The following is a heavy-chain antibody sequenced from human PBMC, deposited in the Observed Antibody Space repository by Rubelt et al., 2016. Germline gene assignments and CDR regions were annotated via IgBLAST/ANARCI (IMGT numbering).Heavy chain of an antibody. CDR1: EFTFSTYA. V-gene: IGHV3-23*01. J-gene: IGHJ4*02. CDR3: AKSPDSFYFGSGSYFDY. Sequence: GSGGGLVQPGGSLRLSCVPSEFTFSTYAMNWVRQAPGKGLEWVSSISGADGSTYYADSAKGRFTISRDSSKDTLYLQMSSLRAEDTALYHCAKSPDSFYFGSGSYFDYWGQGSLVTVSS. D-gene: IGHD3-10*01. CDR2: ISGADGST.